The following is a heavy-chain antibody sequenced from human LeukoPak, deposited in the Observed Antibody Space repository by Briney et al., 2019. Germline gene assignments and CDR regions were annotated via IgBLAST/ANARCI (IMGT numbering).Heavy chain of an antibody. Sequence: GGSLRLSCAASGFTFNNYEMNWVRQAPGRGLEWLSYISTRGSLIQYADSVKGRFTISRDDAKNSLYLQMHSLRAEDTGVYHCVRDASETRMGWVYFDYWGQGTLATVSS. CDR1: GFTFNNYE. V-gene: IGHV3-48*03. J-gene: IGHJ4*02. CDR2: ISTRGSLI. D-gene: IGHD6-19*01. CDR3: VRDASETRMGWVYFDY.